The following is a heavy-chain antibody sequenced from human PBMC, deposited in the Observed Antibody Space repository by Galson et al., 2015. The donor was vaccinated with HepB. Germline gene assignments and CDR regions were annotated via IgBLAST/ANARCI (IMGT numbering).Heavy chain of an antibody. CDR1: GFTFSSYS. V-gene: IGHV3-21*01. J-gene: IGHJ4*02. Sequence: SLRLSCAASGFTFSSYSMNWVRQAPGKGLEWVSSISSSSSYIYYADSVKGRFTISRDNAKNSLYLQMNSLRAEDTAVYYCARDRQQWLAKGAFDYWGQGTLVTVSS. CDR3: ARDRQQWLAKGAFDY. D-gene: IGHD6-19*01. CDR2: ISSSSSYI.